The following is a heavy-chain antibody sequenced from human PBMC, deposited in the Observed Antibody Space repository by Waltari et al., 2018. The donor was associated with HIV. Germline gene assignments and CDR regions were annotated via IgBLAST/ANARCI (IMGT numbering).Heavy chain of an antibody. Sequence: QVQLQESGPGLVKPSETLSLTCRVSGYSITSAHYWGWIRQPPGKGLQWIGRSSHSGKTYYGPTLKSRINNSRDTSKNLFTLELTSVTAADTAVYYCARLMSTTRFDSWGQGTLVSVSS. CDR2: SSHSGKT. V-gene: IGHV4-38-2*01. CDR1: GYSITSAHY. J-gene: IGHJ4*02. D-gene: IGHD1-7*01. CDR3: ARLMSTTRFDS.